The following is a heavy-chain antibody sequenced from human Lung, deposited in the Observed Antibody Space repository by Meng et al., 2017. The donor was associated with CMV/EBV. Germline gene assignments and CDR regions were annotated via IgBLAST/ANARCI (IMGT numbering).Heavy chain of an antibody. CDR2: IHHSGST. CDR1: GYSISSGYY. CDR3: ARVHIILNWFDP. Sequence: SETLSLXXTVSGYSISSGYYWGWIRQSPEKEVEWIGSIHHSGSTYYNPSLKSRVTISMDAPNDQFSLNLNSVTAAATAVYYSARVHIILNWFDPWGRGILVTVSS. J-gene: IGHJ5*02. V-gene: IGHV4-38-2*02. D-gene: IGHD1-14*01.